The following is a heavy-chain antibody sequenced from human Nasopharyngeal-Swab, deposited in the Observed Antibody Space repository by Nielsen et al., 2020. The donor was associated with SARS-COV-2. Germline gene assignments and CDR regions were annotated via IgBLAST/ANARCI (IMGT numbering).Heavy chain of an antibody. J-gene: IGHJ4*02. CDR2: IYYSGST. V-gene: IGHV4-61*08. Sequence: SETLSLTCTVSGDSISSGGYYWSWIRQPPGKGLEWIGYIYYSGSTNYNPSLKSRVTISVDTSKNQFSLKLSSVTAADTAVYYCARTDYYGTPDYWGQGTLVTVSS. CDR1: GDSISSGGYY. CDR3: ARTDYYGTPDY. D-gene: IGHD3-10*01.